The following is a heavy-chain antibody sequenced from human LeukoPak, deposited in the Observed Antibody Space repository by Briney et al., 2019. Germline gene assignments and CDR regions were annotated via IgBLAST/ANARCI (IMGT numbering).Heavy chain of an antibody. V-gene: IGHV1-2*02. Sequence: ASVKVSCKASGYTFTGYYMHWVRQAPGQGLEWMGWINPNSGGTNYAQKFQGRVTMTRDTSISTAYTELSRLRSDDTAVYYCARDTPLAAAAVDYWGQGTLVTVSS. J-gene: IGHJ4*02. CDR1: GYTFTGYY. CDR2: INPNSGGT. D-gene: IGHD6-13*01. CDR3: ARDTPLAAAAVDY.